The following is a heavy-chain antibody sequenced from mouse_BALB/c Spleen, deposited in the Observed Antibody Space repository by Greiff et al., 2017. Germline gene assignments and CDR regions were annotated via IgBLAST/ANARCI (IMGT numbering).Heavy chain of an antibody. CDR1: GFSLTSYG. D-gene: IGHD2-1*01. V-gene: IGHV2-9*02. J-gene: IGHJ4*01. CDR2: IWAGGST. CDR3: ATPNYLYAMDY. Sequence: QVQLKESGPGLVAPSQSLSITCTVSGFSLTSYGVHWVRQPPGKGLEWLGVIWAGGSTNYNSALMSRLSISKDNSKSQVFFKMNSLQANDTAIYYCATPNYLYAMDYWGQGTSVTVSS.